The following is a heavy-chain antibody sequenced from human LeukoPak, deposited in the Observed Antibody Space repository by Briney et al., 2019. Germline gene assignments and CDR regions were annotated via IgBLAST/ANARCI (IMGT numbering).Heavy chain of an antibody. Sequence: ASVKVCCKSSGYTLSSYAMNWVRQAPGQGLEWMGWINTNTGNPTYAQGFTGRFVFSLDTSVSTAYLQVSSLKAEDTAVYYCARSRYDGDAYGIWGHGTMVTVSS. V-gene: IGHV7-4-1*02. D-gene: IGHD3-16*01. CDR2: INTNTGNP. CDR1: GYTLSSYA. CDR3: ARSRYDGDAYGI. J-gene: IGHJ3*02.